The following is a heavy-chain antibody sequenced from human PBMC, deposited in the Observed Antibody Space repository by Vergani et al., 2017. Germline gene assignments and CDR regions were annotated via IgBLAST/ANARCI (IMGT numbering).Heavy chain of an antibody. J-gene: IGHJ3*02. CDR2: ISGSGGST. V-gene: IGHV3-23*01. D-gene: IGHD3-22*01. CDR3: AKDGYDSSGFGDAFDI. Sequence: EVQLLESGGGLVQPGGSLRLSCAASGFTFSSYAMSWVRQAPGKGLEWVSAISGSGGSTYYADSVKGRFTISRDNSKKTLYLQMNSLRAEDTAVYYCAKDGYDSSGFGDAFDIWGQGTMVTVSS. CDR1: GFTFSSYA.